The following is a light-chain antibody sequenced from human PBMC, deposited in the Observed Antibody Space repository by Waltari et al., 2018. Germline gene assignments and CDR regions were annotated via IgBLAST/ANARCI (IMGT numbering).Light chain of an antibody. V-gene: IGKV2-30*01. Sequence: SDGNTNLNAFHQRPGESARRLIYKVANRDSAVPDRFIGSGSGTDFTLKISRVEAEDVGVYYCMQATLWPAVTFGGGTKVEIK. J-gene: IGKJ4*02. CDR3: MQATLWPAVT. CDR1: SDGNTN. CDR2: KVA.